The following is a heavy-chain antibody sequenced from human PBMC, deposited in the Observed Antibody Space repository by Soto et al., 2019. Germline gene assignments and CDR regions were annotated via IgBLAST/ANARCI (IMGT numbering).Heavy chain of an antibody. CDR1: GFTFDDYT. CDR3: AKDIGYSYGRKVSDTDYYYYYGMDV. Sequence: EVQLVESGGVVVQPGGSLRLSCAASGFTFDDYTMHWVRQAPGKGLEWVSLISWDGGSTYYADSVKGRFTISRDNSKNSLYLQMNSLRTEDTALYYCAKDIGYSYGRKVSDTDYYYYYGMDVWGQGTTVTVSS. CDR2: ISWDGGST. D-gene: IGHD5-18*01. J-gene: IGHJ6*02. V-gene: IGHV3-43*01.